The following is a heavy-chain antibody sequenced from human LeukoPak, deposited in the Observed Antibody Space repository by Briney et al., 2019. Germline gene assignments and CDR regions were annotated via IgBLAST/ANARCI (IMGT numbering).Heavy chain of an antibody. V-gene: IGHV3-23*01. J-gene: IGHJ4*02. CDR3: AKDEEVWFGEDGGVFDY. Sequence: GGSLRLSCAASGFIFSNFAMSWVRQAPGKGLEWVSAISGSGGSTYYADSVKGRFTISRDNSKNTLYLQMNSLRAEDTAVYYCAKDEEVWFGEDGGVFDYWGQGTLVTVSS. D-gene: IGHD3-10*01. CDR1: GFIFSNFA. CDR2: ISGSGGST.